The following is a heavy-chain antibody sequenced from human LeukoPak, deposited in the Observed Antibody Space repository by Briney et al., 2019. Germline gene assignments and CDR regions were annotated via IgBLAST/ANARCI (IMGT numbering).Heavy chain of an antibody. V-gene: IGHV4-4*07. CDR1: GGPISSYY. J-gene: IGHJ3*02. D-gene: IGHD6-19*01. CDR2: IYSRGST. Sequence: SETLSLTCTVSGGPISSYYWSWIRQLAGKGLEWIGRIYSRGSTNYNPSLRSRVTMSVDTSKNQISLKLNSVTAADTAVYYCARDPMAGTFRAFDIWGQGTMVTVSS. CDR3: ARDPMAGTFRAFDI.